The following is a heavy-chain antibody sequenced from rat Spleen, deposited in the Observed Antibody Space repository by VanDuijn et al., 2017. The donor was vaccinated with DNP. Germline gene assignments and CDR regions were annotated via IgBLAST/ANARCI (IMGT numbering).Heavy chain of an antibody. CDR3: ATHDWTS. CDR2: INPDGGST. Sequence: EVLVVDSGGGLVQPGGSLRLSCAASGFTFSDYYMSWVRQAPTTGLEWVASINPDGGSTYYRDSVKGRFTISRDNAKSTLYLQMDSLRSEDTATYYCATHDWTSWGQGVMVTVSS. J-gene: IGHJ2*01. V-gene: IGHV5-25*01. CDR1: GFTFSDYY.